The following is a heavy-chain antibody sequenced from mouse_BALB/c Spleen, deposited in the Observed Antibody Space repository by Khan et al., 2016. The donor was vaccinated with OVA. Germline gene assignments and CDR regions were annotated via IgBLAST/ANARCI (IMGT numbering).Heavy chain of an antibody. CDR2: IFPGTGTT. D-gene: IGHD2-1*01. V-gene: IGHV1S132*01. J-gene: IGHJ3*01. CDR1: GYTFTSYW. Sequence: QVQLKESGAELVKPGASVKLSCKTSGYTFTSYWIQWVKQRPGQGLGWIGQIFPGTGTTYYNENFKGKATLTVDTSSSTAYVQLSSLTSEDSAVYVCARGYFGNYEFVYWGQGTLVTVSP. CDR3: ARGYFGNYEFVY.